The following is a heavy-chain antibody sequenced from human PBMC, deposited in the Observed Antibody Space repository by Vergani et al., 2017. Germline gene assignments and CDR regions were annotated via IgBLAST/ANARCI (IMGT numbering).Heavy chain of an antibody. Sequence: QVQLAESGGGVVQPGRSLRLSCAGSGFTLSSHAMHWVRQAPGKGLEWVAFIWYDGSKEYYADSVKGRFTISRDNSKNTLYLQMNNLRAADTAVYYCARSGYCAHCVCYMTYYYYMDVWGKGTAVTVSS. CDR2: IWYDGSKE. CDR3: ARSGYCAHCVCYMTYYYYMDV. CDR1: GFTLSSHA. V-gene: IGHV3-33*01. D-gene: IGHD2-8*01. J-gene: IGHJ6*03.